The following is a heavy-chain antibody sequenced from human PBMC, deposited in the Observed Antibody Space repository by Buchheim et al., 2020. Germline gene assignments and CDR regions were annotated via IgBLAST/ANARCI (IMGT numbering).Heavy chain of an antibody. V-gene: IGHV3-30*18. Sequence: QVQLVESGGGVVQPGRSLRLSCAVSGFTFSSYAMHWVRQAPGKGREWVAVLSYDGSNKYYTESAKGRFTISRDNSKNTLYLPMYSLRGEDTAVYYCANQRSDYHDFWSGYYTSGYYYYGMDVWGQGTT. CDR3: ANQRSDYHDFWSGYYTSGYYYYGMDV. D-gene: IGHD3-3*01. J-gene: IGHJ6*02. CDR1: GFTFSSYA. CDR2: LSYDGSNK.